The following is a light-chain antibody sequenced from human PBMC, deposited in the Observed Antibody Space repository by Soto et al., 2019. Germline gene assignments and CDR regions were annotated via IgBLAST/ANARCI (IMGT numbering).Light chain of an antibody. J-gene: IGLJ1*01. CDR3: SSYASSNNFV. Sequence: QSALTQPPSASGSPGQSVTIFCPGTNSDVGGYNFVSWYQQHPGKAPKLMIYEVSKRPSGVPDRFSGSKSGNTASLTVSGLQAEDEADYYCSSYASSNNFVFGTGTKVTVL. CDR1: NSDVGGYNF. V-gene: IGLV2-8*01. CDR2: EVS.